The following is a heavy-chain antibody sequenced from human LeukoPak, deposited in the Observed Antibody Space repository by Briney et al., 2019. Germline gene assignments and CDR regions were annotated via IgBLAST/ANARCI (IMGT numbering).Heavy chain of an antibody. Sequence: SETLSLTCAVYGGSFSGYYWSWIRQPPGKGLEWIGEIYHSGSTNYNPSLKSRVTISVDTSKNQFSLKLSSVTAADTAVYYSARGYSSSSYNWFDPWGQGTLVTVSS. V-gene: IGHV4-34*01. CDR2: IYHSGST. J-gene: IGHJ5*02. CDR1: GGSFSGYY. D-gene: IGHD6-6*01. CDR3: ARGYSSSSYNWFDP.